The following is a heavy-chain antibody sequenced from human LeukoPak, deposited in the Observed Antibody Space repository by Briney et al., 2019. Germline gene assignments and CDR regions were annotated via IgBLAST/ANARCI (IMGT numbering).Heavy chain of an antibody. CDR3: AREGTVTTYYYYGMDV. Sequence: GGSLRLSCAASGFTFSTYAMNWVRQASGKGLEWVSTISGSGGSTYYADSVKGRFTVSRDNAKNSLYLQMNSLRAEDTAVYYCAREGTVTTYYYYGMDVWGQGTTVTVSS. J-gene: IGHJ6*02. CDR1: GFTFSTYA. CDR2: ISGSGGST. V-gene: IGHV3-23*01. D-gene: IGHD4-17*01.